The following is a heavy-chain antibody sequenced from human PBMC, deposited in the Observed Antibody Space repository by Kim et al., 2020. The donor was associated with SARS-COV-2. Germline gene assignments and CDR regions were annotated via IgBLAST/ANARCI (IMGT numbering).Heavy chain of an antibody. V-gene: IGHV4-39*01. J-gene: IGHJ5*02. CDR2: IFYSGST. Sequence: SETLSLTCTVSGDSISSDSYYWGWIRQPPGKGLEWIGSIFYSGSTYYNPSLKSRVTISVDTSKNQFSLKLSSVTAADTAVYYCASQVLGFCSGGTCYGGWFDPWGQGTLAT. D-gene: IGHD2-15*01. CDR1: GDSISSDSYY. CDR3: ASQVLGFCSGGTCYGGWFDP.